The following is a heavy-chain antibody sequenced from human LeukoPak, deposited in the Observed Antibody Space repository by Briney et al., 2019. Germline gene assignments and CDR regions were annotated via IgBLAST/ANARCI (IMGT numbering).Heavy chain of an antibody. CDR2: INSDGSST. CDR3: ASRPHLQYGMDV. CDR1: GFTFSSYW. V-gene: IGHV3-74*01. J-gene: IGHJ6*02. Sequence: GGSLRLSCAASGFTFSSYWMDWVRQAPGKGLVWVSRINSDGSSTSYADSVKGRFTISRDNAKNTLYLQMNSLRAEDTAVYYCASRPHLQYGMDVWGQGTTVTVSS. D-gene: IGHD4-11*01.